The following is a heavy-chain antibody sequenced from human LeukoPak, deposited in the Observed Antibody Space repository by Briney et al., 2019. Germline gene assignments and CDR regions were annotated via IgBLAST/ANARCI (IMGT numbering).Heavy chain of an antibody. J-gene: IGHJ6*04. Sequence: SETLSLTCSVSGGSISGYYWSWIRQPPGKGLEWIAYTYYSGSTNYNPSLKSRVTISVDTSKNQFSLKLTSVTAADTAVYYCARLSRIAAAGRYDYHSLDVWGKGTTVTVSS. CDR3: ARLSRIAAAGRYDYHSLDV. D-gene: IGHD6-13*01. V-gene: IGHV4-59*01. CDR2: TYYSGST. CDR1: GGSISGYY.